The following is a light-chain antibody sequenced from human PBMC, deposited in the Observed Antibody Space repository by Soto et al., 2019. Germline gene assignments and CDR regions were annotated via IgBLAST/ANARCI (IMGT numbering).Light chain of an antibody. CDR3: QQANSFPPT. CDR2: TAS. Sequence: DLPMTQSPSSVSAAVGDRVTITCRASRGISSWLAWYQQKPGNAPKLLIYTASSLQSGVPSRFSGSGSGTDFTLTISSLQPEDFATYYCQQANSFPPTFGGGTKVEIK. CDR1: RGISSW. V-gene: IGKV1D-12*01. J-gene: IGKJ4*01.